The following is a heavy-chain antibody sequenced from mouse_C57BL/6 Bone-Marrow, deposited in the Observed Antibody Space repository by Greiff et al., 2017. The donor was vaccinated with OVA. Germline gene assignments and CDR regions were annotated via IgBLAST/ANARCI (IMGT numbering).Heavy chain of an antibody. D-gene: IGHD2-5*01. CDR2: ISDGGSYT. V-gene: IGHV5-4*01. CDR1: GFTFSSYA. Sequence: EVKVEESGGGLVKPGGSLKLSCAASGFTFSSYAMSWVRQTPEKRLEWVATISDGGSYTYYPDNVKGRFTISRDNAKNNLYLQMSHLKSEDTAMYYCARDDYSNYEDWFAYWGQGTLVTVSA. CDR3: ARDDYSNYEDWFAY. J-gene: IGHJ3*01.